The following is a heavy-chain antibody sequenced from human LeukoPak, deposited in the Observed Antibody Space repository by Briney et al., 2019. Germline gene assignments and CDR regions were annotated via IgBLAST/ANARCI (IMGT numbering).Heavy chain of an antibody. CDR2: MYYTGST. V-gene: IGHV4-59*12. J-gene: IGHJ3*02. CDR1: GGSISSYF. D-gene: IGHD2-21*02. Sequence: PSETLSLTCSVSGGSISSYFWSWIRQPPGKGLEWIGSMYYTGSTNYNPSLKSRVSISVDTSKNQFSLKLSSVTAADTAVYYCARDLTHAFDIWGQGTMVTVSS. CDR3: ARDLTHAFDI.